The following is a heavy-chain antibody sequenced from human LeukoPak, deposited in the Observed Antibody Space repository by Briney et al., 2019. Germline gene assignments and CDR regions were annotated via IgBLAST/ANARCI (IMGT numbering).Heavy chain of an antibody. J-gene: IGHJ4*02. CDR1: GYSFTNYW. CDR3: ARKHDYGDSPFDY. V-gene: IGHV5-51*01. Sequence: GESLKISFQGSGYSFTNYWIGWVRQMPGKGLEWMGIIYPGDSETRYSPSFQGQVTFSADKSISTAYLQWSSLKASDTAMYYCARKHDYGDSPFDYWGQGTLVTVSS. D-gene: IGHD4-17*01. CDR2: IYPGDSET.